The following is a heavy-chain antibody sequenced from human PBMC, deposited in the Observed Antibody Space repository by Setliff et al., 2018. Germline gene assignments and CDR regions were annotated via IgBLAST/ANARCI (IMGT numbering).Heavy chain of an antibody. D-gene: IGHD3-3*01. CDR2: ISGYSGDT. Sequence: ASVKVSCKASGYTFTSYSITWVRQAPGRGLEWLGWISGYSGDTSYAQKFQDRVTLTTDTSTSTAYMEVRSLTSDDTAVYYCARVTGVTTFGVIMKDFEFWGQGTLVTVSS. V-gene: IGHV1-18*01. CDR1: GYTFTSYS. CDR3: ARVTGVTTFGVIMKDFEF. J-gene: IGHJ4*02.